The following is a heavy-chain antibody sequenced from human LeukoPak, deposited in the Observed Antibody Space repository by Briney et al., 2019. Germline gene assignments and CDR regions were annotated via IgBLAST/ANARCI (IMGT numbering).Heavy chain of an antibody. CDR1: GYTFTSYY. V-gene: IGHV1-46*01. Sequence: ASVKVSCKASGYTFTSYYMHWVRQAPGQGLEWMGIINPSGGSTSYAQKLQGRVTMTTDTSTSTAYMELRSLRSDDTAVYYCAREDGYYYDSSGYPPRRYYYYYMDVWGKGTTVTVSS. J-gene: IGHJ6*03. CDR2: INPSGGST. CDR3: AREDGYYYDSSGYPPRRYYYYYMDV. D-gene: IGHD3-22*01.